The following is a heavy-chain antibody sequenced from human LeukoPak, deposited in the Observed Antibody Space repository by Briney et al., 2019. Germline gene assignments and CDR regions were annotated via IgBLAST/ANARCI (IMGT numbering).Heavy chain of an antibody. CDR3: ARDREVRYYFDY. CDR2: INPSGGST. V-gene: IGHV1-46*01. D-gene: IGHD2-2*01. CDR1: GYTFTSYY. J-gene: IGHJ4*02. Sequence: ASVKVSCKASGYTFTSYYMHWVRQAPGQGLEWMGIINPSGGSTSYAQKFQGRVTMTRDTSTSTGYMELSSLRSEDTAVYYCARDREVRYYFDYWGQGTLVTVSS.